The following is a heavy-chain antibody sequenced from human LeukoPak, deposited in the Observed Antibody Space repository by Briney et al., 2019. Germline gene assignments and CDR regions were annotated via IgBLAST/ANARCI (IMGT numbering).Heavy chain of an antibody. V-gene: IGHV3-30*04. D-gene: IGHD5-24*01. CDR1: GFTFSSYA. J-gene: IGHJ4*02. CDR3: AKERDGYTYYFDY. Sequence: PGGSLRLSCAASGFTFSSYAMHWVRQAPGKGLEWVAVISYDGSNKYYADSVKGRFTISRDNSKNTLYLQMNSLRAEDTAVYYCAKERDGYTYYFDYWGQGTLVTVSS. CDR2: ISYDGSNK.